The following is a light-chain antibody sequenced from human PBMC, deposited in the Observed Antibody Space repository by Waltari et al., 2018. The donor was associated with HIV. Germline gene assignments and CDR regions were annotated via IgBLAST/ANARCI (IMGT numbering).Light chain of an antibody. CDR3: QSYDSSLSGYWV. CDR2: GNS. Sequence: QSVLTQPPSVSGAPGQRVPLPCTGSSSNIGAGYDVTWYQQLPGTAPKLLIYGNSNRPSGVPDRFSGSKSGTSASLAITGLQAEDEADYYCQSYDSSLSGYWVFGGGTKLTVL. CDR1: SSNIGAGYD. J-gene: IGLJ3*02. V-gene: IGLV1-40*01.